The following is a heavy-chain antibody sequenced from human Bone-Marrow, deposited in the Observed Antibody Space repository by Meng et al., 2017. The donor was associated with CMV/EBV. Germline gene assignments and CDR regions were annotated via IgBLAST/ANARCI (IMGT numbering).Heavy chain of an antibody. D-gene: IGHD2-21*01. CDR1: GDSVPSHSAA. J-gene: IGHJ6*01. CDR3: ARDSPAYCGGDCYSNGMDV. Sequence: SQTLSLTCAISGDSVPSHSAAWNWIRQSPSRGLEWLGRTYYRSKWYNDYAVSVKSRITINPDTSKNQFSLQLNSVTPEDTAVYYCARDSPAYCGGDCYSNGMDVWGQGTTVTVSS. CDR2: TYYRSKWYN. V-gene: IGHV6-1*01.